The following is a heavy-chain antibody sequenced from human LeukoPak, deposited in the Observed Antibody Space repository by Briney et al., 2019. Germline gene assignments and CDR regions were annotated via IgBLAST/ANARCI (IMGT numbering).Heavy chain of an antibody. CDR2: IRSRRSYI. CDR1: GFTFSSYS. Sequence: PGGSRRLSCALSGFTFSSYSMNWVRQAPGKGQEWVSSIRSRRSYIYYADSVKGRFNISRDNDKHSTYLQITRLRAEDTAVYYCARDGHRDYWGQGTLVTVSS. V-gene: IGHV3-21*01. J-gene: IGHJ4*02. CDR3: ARDGHRDY.